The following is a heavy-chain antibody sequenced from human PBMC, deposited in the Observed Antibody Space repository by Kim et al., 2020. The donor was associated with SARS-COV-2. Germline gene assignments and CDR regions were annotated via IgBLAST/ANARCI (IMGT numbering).Heavy chain of an antibody. J-gene: IGHJ4*02. V-gene: IGHV4-39*01. Sequence: SETLSLTCTVSGDSLSSGTYYWAWIRQPPGKGLEWIGSIFYSGSTYYNPSLQSRVTISVDTSNNQFSLKVDSVTAADTAVYYCARHAFGVVTAFFDYWGQGTLVTVSS. CDR1: GDSLSSGTYY. D-gene: IGHD3-3*01. CDR2: IFYSGST. CDR3: ARHAFGVVTAFFDY.